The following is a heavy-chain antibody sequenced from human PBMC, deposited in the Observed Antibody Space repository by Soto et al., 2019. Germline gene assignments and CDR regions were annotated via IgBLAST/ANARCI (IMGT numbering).Heavy chain of an antibody. Sequence: ASVKFFCKASGYTFTASYMHWVRQAPGQGLEWMGWINPNSGDTTYAQNFQGRVTMTRDRSTSTAYMELSSLTSDDTAVYYCARDRSLGANWFDPWGQGSLVTVSS. CDR2: INPNSGDT. CDR3: ARDRSLGANWFDP. CDR1: GYTFTASY. J-gene: IGHJ5*02. V-gene: IGHV1-2*02. D-gene: IGHD3-10*01.